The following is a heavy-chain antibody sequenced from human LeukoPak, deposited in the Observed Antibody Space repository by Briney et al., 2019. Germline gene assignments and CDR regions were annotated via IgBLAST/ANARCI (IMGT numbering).Heavy chain of an antibody. Sequence: SETLSLTCAVSGGSISSSNWWSWVRQPPGKGLEWIGEIYHSGSTNYNPSLKSRVTISVDTSKNQFPLKLSSVTAADTAVYYCARVRLGYCSGGSCYQFPTRGFDIWGQGTMVTVSS. CDR1: GGSISSSNW. CDR2: IYHSGST. D-gene: IGHD2-15*01. V-gene: IGHV4-4*02. J-gene: IGHJ3*02. CDR3: ARVRLGYCSGGSCYQFPTRGFDI.